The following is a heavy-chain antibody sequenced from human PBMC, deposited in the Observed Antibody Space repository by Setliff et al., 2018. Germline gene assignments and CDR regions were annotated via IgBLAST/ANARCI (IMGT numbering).Heavy chain of an antibody. D-gene: IGHD3-9*01. Sequence: ASVKVSCKASGYTFTGYYIHWVRQAPGQGLEYMGWINPSSGGTNYAPKFQGRVTMTRDTSISTVYMEVSRLRSDDTAVYFCARDGDILTTYYIYYYYMDVWGKGTTGTSP. J-gene: IGHJ6*03. V-gene: IGHV1-2*02. CDR3: ARDGDILTTYYIYYYYMDV. CDR1: GYTFTGYY. CDR2: INPSSGGT.